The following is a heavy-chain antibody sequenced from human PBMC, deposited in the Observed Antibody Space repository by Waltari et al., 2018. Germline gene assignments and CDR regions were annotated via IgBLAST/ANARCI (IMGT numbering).Heavy chain of an antibody. CDR1: GASIHRGTSS. Sequence: QVQLQESGPGLVEPSQTLSLACSVSGASIHRGTSSWSWVRQPAGRGLEWLGRIFASGSTDYNPSLKSRVTISVDTSKSQVSLNLTSLTAADSAVYYCARTLEKTYGGWYFDSWGQGTRVTVSS. D-gene: IGHD3-10*01. V-gene: IGHV4-61*02. CDR3: ARTLEKTYGGWYFDS. J-gene: IGHJ4*02. CDR2: IFASGST.